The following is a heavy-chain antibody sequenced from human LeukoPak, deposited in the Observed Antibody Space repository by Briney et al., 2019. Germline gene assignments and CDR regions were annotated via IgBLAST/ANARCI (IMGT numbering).Heavy chain of an antibody. CDR1: GYTFTSYG. D-gene: IGHD6-13*01. V-gene: IGHV1-18*01. J-gene: IGHJ5*02. CDR2: ISAYNGNT. Sequence: GASVKVSCKASGYTFTSYGISWVRQAPGQGLEWMGWISAYNGNTNYAQKLQGRVTMTTDTSTSTAYMELRSLRSDDTAVYYCARDNRGSSSWRNWFDPWGQGTLVTVSS. CDR3: ARDNRGSSSWRNWFDP.